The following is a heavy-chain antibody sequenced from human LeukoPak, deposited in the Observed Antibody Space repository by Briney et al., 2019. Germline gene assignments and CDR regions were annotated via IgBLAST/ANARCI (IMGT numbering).Heavy chain of an antibody. CDR3: AKLRWLQFASKDY. D-gene: IGHD5-24*01. CDR2: INSDGSWT. V-gene: IGHV3-74*01. J-gene: IGHJ4*02. CDR1: GNYW. Sequence: PGGSLRLSCAASGNYWMHWVRQAPGKGLVWVSHINSDGSWTSYADSVKGRFTISRDNSRDTLYLQMNSLRAEDTAVYYCAKLRWLQFASKDYWGQGTLVTVSS.